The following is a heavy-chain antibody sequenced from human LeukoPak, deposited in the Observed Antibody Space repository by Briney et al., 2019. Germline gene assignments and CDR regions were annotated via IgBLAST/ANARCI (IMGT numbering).Heavy chain of an antibody. CDR3: ARGSSSGFGF. Sequence: GASVKVSCKASGYTFVNYGISWVRQAPGQGLEWVAWINPNNDDPRYSEKFQDRVTMTTDRSTNTAYMELRNLRSDDTAMYYCARGSSSGFGFWGQGTLVTVSS. CDR2: INPNNDDP. V-gene: IGHV1-18*01. J-gene: IGHJ4*02. CDR1: GYTFVNYG. D-gene: IGHD6-19*01.